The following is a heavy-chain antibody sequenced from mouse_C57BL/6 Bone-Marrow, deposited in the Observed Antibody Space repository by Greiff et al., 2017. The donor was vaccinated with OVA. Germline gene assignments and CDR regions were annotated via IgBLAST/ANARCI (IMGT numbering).Heavy chain of an antibody. Sequence: VQLKESGPELVKPGASVKISCKASGYSFTGYYMHWVKQSSEKSLEWIGEINPSTGGTSYNQKFKGKATLTVDKSSSTAYMQLKSLTSEDSAVYYGAREGYYDYDVEAMDYWGQGTSVTVSS. CDR1: GYSFTGYY. J-gene: IGHJ4*01. D-gene: IGHD2-4*01. CDR3: AREGYYDYDVEAMDY. CDR2: INPSTGGT. V-gene: IGHV1-43*01.